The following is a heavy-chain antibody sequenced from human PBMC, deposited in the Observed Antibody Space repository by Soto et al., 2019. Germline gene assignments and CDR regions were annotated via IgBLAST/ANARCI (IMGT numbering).Heavy chain of an antibody. Sequence: SETLSLTCTVSGAALSSGGYFYTWVRQPPGKGLEWLGYTYYSGSTNYNPSLKGRVTISVDTSKNQFSLKLSSVTAADTAVYYCARATYYYDSSGFDYWGQGTLVTVSS. CDR2: TYYSGST. CDR1: GAALSSGGYF. J-gene: IGHJ4*02. V-gene: IGHV4-61*08. CDR3: ARATYYYDSSGFDY. D-gene: IGHD3-22*01.